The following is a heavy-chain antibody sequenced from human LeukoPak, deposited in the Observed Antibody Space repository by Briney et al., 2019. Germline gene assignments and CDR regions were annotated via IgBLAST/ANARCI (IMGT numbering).Heavy chain of an antibody. CDR1: GFTFDDYA. CDR3: ARRAGAYSHPYDY. D-gene: IGHD4/OR15-4a*01. CDR2: ISWNSGSI. J-gene: IGHJ4*02. Sequence: GGPLRLSCAASGFTFDDYAMHWVRQAPGKGLEWVSGISWNSGSIGYADSVKGRFTISRDNAKNSLYLQMNSLRAEDTALYYCARRAGAYSHPYDYWGQGTLVTVSS. V-gene: IGHV3-9*01.